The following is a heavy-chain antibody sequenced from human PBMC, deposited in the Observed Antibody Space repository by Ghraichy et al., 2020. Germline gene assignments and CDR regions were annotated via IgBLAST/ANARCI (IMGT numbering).Heavy chain of an antibody. D-gene: IGHD3-10*01. J-gene: IGHJ3*02. V-gene: IGHV3-49*04. Sequence: GGSLRLSCTASGFTFGDYAMNWVRQAPGKGLEWVGFIRSKAFGGTTEYAASVKGRFTISRDDSKSIAYLQMNSLKTEDTAVYYCTREDYYGSGTPLGDAFDIWGQGTMVTVSS. CDR2: IRSKAFGGTT. CDR3: TREDYYGSGTPLGDAFDI. CDR1: GFTFGDYA.